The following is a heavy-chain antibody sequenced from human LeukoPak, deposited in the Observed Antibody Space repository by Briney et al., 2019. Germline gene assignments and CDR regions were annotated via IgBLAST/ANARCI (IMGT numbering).Heavy chain of an antibody. D-gene: IGHD3-16*01. Sequence: GGSLRLSCAASGSTFSSYGMHWVRQAPGKGLEWVSSITGSGGSTYYADSVKGRFTISRDNSKNTLYLQMNSLRPEDTAVYYCAKRGRGGMIYWGQGTLVTVSS. V-gene: IGHV3-23*01. CDR3: AKRGRGGMIY. CDR2: ITGSGGST. CDR1: GSTFSSYG. J-gene: IGHJ4*02.